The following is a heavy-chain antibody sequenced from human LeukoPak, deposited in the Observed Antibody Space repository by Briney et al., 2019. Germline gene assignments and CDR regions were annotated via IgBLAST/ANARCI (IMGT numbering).Heavy chain of an antibody. V-gene: IGHV1-69*01. CDR2: IIPIFSTA. CDR3: ARARTVGGSWGYYYYYMDV. Sequence: SVKVSCKASGGTFSSYAISWVRQAPGQGLEWMGGIIPIFSTANYAQKFQGRVTITADESTSTAYLELSSLRSEDTAVYYCARARTVGGSWGYYYYYMDVWGKGTTVTVSS. J-gene: IGHJ6*03. CDR1: GGTFSSYA. D-gene: IGHD3-16*01.